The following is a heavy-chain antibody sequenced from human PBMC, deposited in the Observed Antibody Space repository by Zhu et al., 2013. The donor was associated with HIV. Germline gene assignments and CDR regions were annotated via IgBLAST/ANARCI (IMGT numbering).Heavy chain of an antibody. Sequence: QVQLVQSGAEVKKPGASVKISCKTSGFIATTYYIRWVRQAPGQGLEWMGIINPTGGSTAYAQKFQGRLTVTRDTSTSTVYMDLSSLRSDDTAVYYCANVLATGFDYWGQGTLVTVSS. V-gene: IGHV1-46*01. CDR2: INPTGGST. J-gene: IGHJ4*02. D-gene: IGHD3-16*01. CDR1: GFIATTYY. CDR3: ANVLATGFDY.